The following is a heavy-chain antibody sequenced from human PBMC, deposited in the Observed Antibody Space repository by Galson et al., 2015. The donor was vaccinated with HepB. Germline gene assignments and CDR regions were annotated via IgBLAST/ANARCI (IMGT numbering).Heavy chain of an antibody. CDR3: ACLGLSDFWSAQVDY. V-gene: IGHV4-61*02. J-gene: IGHJ4*02. Sequence: LSLTCTVSGGSISSGSYYWSWIRQPAGKGLEWIGRIYTSGSTNYNPSLKSRVTMSVDTSKNQFSLKLSSVTAADTAVYYCACLGLSDFWSAQVDYWGQGTLVTVSS. CDR2: IYTSGST. CDR1: GGSISSGSYY. D-gene: IGHD3-3*01.